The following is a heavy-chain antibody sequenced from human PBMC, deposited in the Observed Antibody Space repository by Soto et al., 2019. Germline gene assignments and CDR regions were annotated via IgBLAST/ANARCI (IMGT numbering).Heavy chain of an antibody. J-gene: IGHJ4*02. D-gene: IGHD3-22*01. CDR3: ARGGYWRFDY. CDR2: INRHGST. V-gene: IGHV4-34*01. Sequence: SETLSLTCGVYGKSFSGYYWTWIRQPPGKGLEWIGEINRHGSTNYNPSLKSRVTVSVDTSKRQFSLSLTSVTAADTAVYYCARGGYWRFDYWGQGSLVTVSS. CDR1: GKSFSGYY.